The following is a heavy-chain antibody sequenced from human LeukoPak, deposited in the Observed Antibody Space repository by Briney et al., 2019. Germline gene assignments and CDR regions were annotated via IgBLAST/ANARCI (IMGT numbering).Heavy chain of an antibody. CDR3: ARLRVWYDFWSGPSDAFDI. Sequence: SETLSLTCAVSGYSISSGYYWGWIRQPPGKGLEWIGSIYHSGSTYYNPSLKSRVTISVDTSKNQFSLKLSSVTAADTAVYYCARLRVWYDFWSGPSDAFDIWGQGTMVTVSS. CDR1: GYSISSGYY. D-gene: IGHD3-3*01. V-gene: IGHV4-38-2*01. CDR2: IYHSGST. J-gene: IGHJ3*02.